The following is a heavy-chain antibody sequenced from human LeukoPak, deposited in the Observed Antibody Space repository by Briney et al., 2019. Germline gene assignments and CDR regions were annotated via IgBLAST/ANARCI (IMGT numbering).Heavy chain of an antibody. V-gene: IGHV7-4-1*02. J-gene: IGHJ4*02. CDR2: INTNTGNP. Sequence: ASVKVSCRASGYTFTGYYMHWVRQAPGQGLEWMGWINTNTGNPTYAQGFTGRFVFSLDTSVSTAYLQISSLKAEDTAVYYCAREVYSSSSAAGYWGQGTLVTVSS. D-gene: IGHD6-6*01. CDR3: AREVYSSSSAAGY. CDR1: GYTFTGYY.